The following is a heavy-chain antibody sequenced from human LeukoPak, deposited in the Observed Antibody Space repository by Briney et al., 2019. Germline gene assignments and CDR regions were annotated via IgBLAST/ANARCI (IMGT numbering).Heavy chain of an antibody. V-gene: IGHV3-23*01. CDR3: AILDFVVVPAALHN. CDR1: GFTFSSYA. J-gene: IGHJ4*02. Sequence: RPGGSLRLSCAASGFTFSSYAMSWVRQPPGKGLEWVSAISGSGGSTYYADSVKGRFTISRDNSKNTLYLQMNSLRAEDTAVYYCAILDFVVVPAALHNWGQGTLVTVSS. CDR2: ISGSGGST. D-gene: IGHD2-2*01.